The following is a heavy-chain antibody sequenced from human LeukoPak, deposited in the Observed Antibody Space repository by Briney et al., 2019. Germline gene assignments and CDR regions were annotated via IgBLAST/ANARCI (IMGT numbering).Heavy chain of an antibody. CDR1: GYTFTSYG. Sequence: VASVKVSCKASGYTFTSYGISWVRQAPGQGLEWMGWISAYNGNTNYAQKLQGRVTMTTDTSTSTAYMELRSLRSDDTAVYYCARDVGYSSSWQYNWFDPWGQGTLVTVSS. J-gene: IGHJ5*02. D-gene: IGHD6-13*01. CDR3: ARDVGYSSSWQYNWFDP. CDR2: ISAYNGNT. V-gene: IGHV1-18*01.